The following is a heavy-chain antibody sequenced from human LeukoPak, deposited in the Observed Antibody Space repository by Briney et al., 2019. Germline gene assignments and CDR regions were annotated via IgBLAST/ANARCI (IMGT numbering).Heavy chain of an antibody. V-gene: IGHV4-59*08. J-gene: IGHJ4*02. CDR3: ARQPHDFSTDDLDY. CDR1: GGSISSYY. Sequence: PSETLSLTCTVSGGSISSYYWSWIRQPPGKGLEWIGYIYYSGSTYYNPSLKSRVTISVDTSKNQFSLNLSSVTAADTGVYYCARQPHDFSTDDLDYWGQGTLVTVSS. D-gene: IGHD3/OR15-3a*01. CDR2: IYYSGST.